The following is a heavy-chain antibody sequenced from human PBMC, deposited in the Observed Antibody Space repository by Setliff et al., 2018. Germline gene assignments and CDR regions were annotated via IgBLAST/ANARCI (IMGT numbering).Heavy chain of an antibody. J-gene: IGHJ3*01. V-gene: IGHV4-59*08. CDR3: ARHHGDTAMVRGAFDF. CDR2: ISYSGST. Sequence: SETLSLTCTVSGGSISSYYWSWIRQPPGKGLEWIGYISYSGSTNYNPSLKSRVTISVDTSKNQFSLQLSSVTAADTAVYHCARHHGDTAMVRGAFDFWGQGTMVTVSS. CDR1: GGSISSYY. D-gene: IGHD5-18*01.